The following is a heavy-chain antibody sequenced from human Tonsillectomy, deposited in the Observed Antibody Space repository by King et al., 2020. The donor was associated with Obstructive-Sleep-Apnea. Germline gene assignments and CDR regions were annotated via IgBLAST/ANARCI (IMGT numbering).Heavy chain of an antibody. CDR3: ARARNRMVRGVTRGPRVTMSGAFDI. Sequence: VQLVESGGGVVQPGRSLRLSCAASGFTFSSYAMHWVRQAPGKGLEWVAVISYDGSNKYYADSVKGRFTIARYNSKNTLYLQMNSLRAVDTAVYYCARARNRMVRGVTRGPRVTMSGAFDIWGQGTMVTVSS. J-gene: IGHJ3*02. CDR2: ISYDGSNK. V-gene: IGHV3-30-3*01. CDR1: GFTFSSYA. D-gene: IGHD3-10*01.